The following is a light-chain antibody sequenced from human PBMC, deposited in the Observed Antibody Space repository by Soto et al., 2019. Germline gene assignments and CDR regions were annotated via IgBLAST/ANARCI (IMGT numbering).Light chain of an antibody. CDR2: GAS. J-gene: IGKJ1*01. CDR1: QSVSSSY. CDR3: QQYGSSRT. V-gene: IGKV3-20*01. Sequence: EIVLTQSPGTLSLSPGERATLSCRASQSVSSSYLAWYQQKPGQAPRLLSYGASSRATGIPDRFSGSGSGTDFTLTISRLEPEVLAVYYCQQYGSSRTFGQGTKVEIK.